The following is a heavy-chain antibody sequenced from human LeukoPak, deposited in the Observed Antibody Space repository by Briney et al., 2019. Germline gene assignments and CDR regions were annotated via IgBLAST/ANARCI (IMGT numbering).Heavy chain of an antibody. J-gene: IGHJ4*02. D-gene: IGHD6-6*01. CDR1: GLTFSSNY. V-gene: IGHV3-53*01. Sequence: PGGSLRLSCAASGLTFSSNYMNWVRQAPGKGLEWVSVIYSDGSTYYADSVKGRFTISRDNSKNTLYLQMNSLRAEDTAVYYCAGAQGISARWWGQGTLVTVSS. CDR3: AGAQGISARW. CDR2: IYSDGST.